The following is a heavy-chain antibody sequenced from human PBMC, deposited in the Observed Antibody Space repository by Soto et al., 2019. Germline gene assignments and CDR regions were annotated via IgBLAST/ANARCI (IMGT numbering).Heavy chain of an antibody. CDR3: ARDRIVVVVAANDAFDI. CDR1: GFTFSDYY. D-gene: IGHD2-15*01. J-gene: IGHJ3*02. Sequence: PGGSLRLSCAASGFTFSDYYMSWIRQAPGKGLEWVSYISSSGSTIYYADSVKGRFTISRDNAKNSLYLQMNSLRAEDTAVYYCARDRIVVVVAANDAFDIWGQGTMVTVSS. CDR2: ISSSGSTI. V-gene: IGHV3-11*01.